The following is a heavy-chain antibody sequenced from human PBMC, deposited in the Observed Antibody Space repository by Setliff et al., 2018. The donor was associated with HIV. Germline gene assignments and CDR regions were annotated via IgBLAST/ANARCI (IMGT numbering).Heavy chain of an antibody. V-gene: IGHV1-2*02. Sequence: ASVKVSCKASGYSFTGYYIHWVRQAPGQGLEWMGWINPNSGATNYAQKFEDKVTMTRDTSLSTGYMNLSRLRSDDTAVYYCARGGEIALAAHRRWLDSWGQGTPVTVSS. D-gene: IGHD6-19*01. CDR2: INPNSGAT. CDR1: GYSFTGYY. CDR3: ARGGEIALAAHRRWLDS. J-gene: IGHJ5*01.